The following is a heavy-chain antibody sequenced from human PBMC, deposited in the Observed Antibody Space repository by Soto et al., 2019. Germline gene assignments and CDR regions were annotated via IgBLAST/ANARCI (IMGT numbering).Heavy chain of an antibody. CDR3: ATAPAMNDYADYFDGLFDP. CDR2: IIPIFGTA. Sequence: QVQLVQSGAEVKKPGSSVKVSCKASGGTFSSYAISWVRQAPGQGLEWMGGIIPIFGTANYAQKFQGRVPIPADESTSTANIELSSLTSEVTALYYSATAPAMNDYADYFDGLFDPWGQGTLVTVSS. D-gene: IGHD4-17*01. J-gene: IGHJ5*02. CDR1: GGTFSSYA. V-gene: IGHV1-69*12.